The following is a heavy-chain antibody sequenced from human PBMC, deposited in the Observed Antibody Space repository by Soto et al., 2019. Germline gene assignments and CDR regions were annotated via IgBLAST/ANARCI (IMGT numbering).Heavy chain of an antibody. CDR2: ISGSGGST. CDR3: AKGEEIQLWFLSLLDY. V-gene: IGHV3-23*01. CDR1: GFTFSSYA. Sequence: GGSLRLSCAASGFTFSSYAMSWVRQAPGKGLEWVSAISGSGGSTYYADSVKGRFTISRDNSKNTLYLQMNSLRAEDTAVYYCAKGEEIQLWFLSLLDYWGQGTLVTVSS. D-gene: IGHD5-18*01. J-gene: IGHJ4*02.